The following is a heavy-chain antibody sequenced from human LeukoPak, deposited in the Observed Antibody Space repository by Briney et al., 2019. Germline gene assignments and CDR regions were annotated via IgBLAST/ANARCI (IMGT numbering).Heavy chain of an antibody. CDR2: ISAFNGNK. J-gene: IGHJ4*02. Sequence: VASVKVSCKASGYTFYTYGISWVRQAPGQGLEWMGWISAFNGNKHYAQKVQERVTMTADTTTNTAYMELTSLTSDDTAVYYCARDEYGSSSGGFDYWGQGTLVTVSS. CDR1: GYTFYTYG. CDR3: ARDEYGSSSGGFDY. D-gene: IGHD6-6*01. V-gene: IGHV1-18*01.